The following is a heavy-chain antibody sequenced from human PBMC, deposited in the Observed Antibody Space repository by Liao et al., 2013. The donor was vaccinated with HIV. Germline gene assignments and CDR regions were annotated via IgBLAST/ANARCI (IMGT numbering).Heavy chain of an antibody. CDR3: ARVRLAVPGVDAFDI. Sequence: QVQLQESGPGLVRPSETLSLTCTVSGGSITNYYWTWLRQSAGKGLEWIGRISTSGSSNYNSSLKSRVTMSIDTSKSQVSLKVRSVTAADTAVYFCARVRLAVPGVDAFDIWAKGNGHRLF. D-gene: IGHD3-16*01. J-gene: IGHJ3*02. CDR2: ISTSGSS. CDR1: GGSITNYY. V-gene: IGHV4-4*07.